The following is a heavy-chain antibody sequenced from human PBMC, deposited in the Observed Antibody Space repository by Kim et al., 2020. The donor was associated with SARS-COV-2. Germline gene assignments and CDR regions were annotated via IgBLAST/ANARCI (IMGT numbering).Heavy chain of an antibody. CDR1: GFTFSSYG. CDR2: IWYDGSNK. CDR3: ARDGSYSTKPHFDY. V-gene: IGHV3-33*01. J-gene: IGHJ4*02. D-gene: IGHD4-4*01. Sequence: GGSLRLSCAASGFTFSSYGMHWVRQAPGKGLEWVAVIWYDGSNKYYADSVKGRFTISRDNSKNTLYLQMNSLRAEDTAVYYCARDGSYSTKPHFDYWGQGTLVTVSS.